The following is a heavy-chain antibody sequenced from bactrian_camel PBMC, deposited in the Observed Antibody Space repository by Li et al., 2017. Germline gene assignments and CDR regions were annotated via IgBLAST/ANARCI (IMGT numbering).Heavy chain of an antibody. V-gene: IGHV3S53*01. D-gene: IGHD4*01. Sequence: HVQLVESGGGSAQPGGSLKLTCVASGTRYSSICMAWFRQGPGNEREAVAEIDRDGTVMYAEAVKGRFTISRDKAKNTLYLQMNNLKPEDTGMYYCSALRLDGPGTCWDRLRTYENTYSGQGTQVTVS. CDR1: GTRYSSIC. CDR2: IDRDGTV. J-gene: IGHJ4*01.